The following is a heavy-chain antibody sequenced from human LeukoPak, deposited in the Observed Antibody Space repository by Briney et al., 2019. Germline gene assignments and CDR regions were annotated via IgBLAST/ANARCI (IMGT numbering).Heavy chain of an antibody. CDR3: AREDYYDRSGPFY. J-gene: IGHJ4*02. D-gene: IGHD3-22*01. CDR1: GFTFSIYW. Sequence: PGGSLRLSCAASGFTFSIYWMSWVRQAPGKGLEWVANIKQDGSEKYSVDSVKGRFTSSRDNAKNSLHLQMNSLRAEDPAVYYCAREDYYDRSGPFYWGQGTLVTVSS. CDR2: IKQDGSEK. V-gene: IGHV3-7*01.